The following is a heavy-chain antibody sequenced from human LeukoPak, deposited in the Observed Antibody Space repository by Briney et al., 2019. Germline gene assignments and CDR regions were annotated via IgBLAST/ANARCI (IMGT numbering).Heavy chain of an antibody. Sequence: EASVKVSCKASGYSFVGYGITWVRQATGQGLEWMGWMNPNSGNTGYAQKFQGRATMTSNTSISTAYMELSSLRSEDTAVYYCTRVPARRGYCSSTSCYTFDYWGQGTLVTVSS. D-gene: IGHD2-2*02. CDR3: TRVPARRGYCSSTSCYTFDY. V-gene: IGHV1-8*02. CDR2: MNPNSGNT. J-gene: IGHJ4*02. CDR1: GYSFVGYG.